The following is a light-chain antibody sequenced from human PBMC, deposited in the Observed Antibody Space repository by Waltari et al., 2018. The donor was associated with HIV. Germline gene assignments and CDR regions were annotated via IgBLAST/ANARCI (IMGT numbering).Light chain of an antibody. Sequence: QSFLTQPPSASRTPGQTVTIPCSGSSSNIEHATVSWYPQLPGMPPKLLIYKNFLRPSGVPDRFAASKSGTSASLTISGLRSADEADYYCVGWDSSLSAYVFGAGTKVAVL. J-gene: IGLJ1*01. CDR1: SSNIEHAT. CDR2: KNF. V-gene: IGLV1-47*01. CDR3: VGWDSSLSAYV.